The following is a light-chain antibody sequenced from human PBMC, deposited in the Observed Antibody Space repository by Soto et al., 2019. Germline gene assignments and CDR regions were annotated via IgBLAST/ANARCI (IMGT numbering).Light chain of an antibody. J-gene: IGLJ3*02. Sequence: QSALTQPTSVSGSPGQSITISCTGVSSDIGGYNHVSWYQQHPGNVPRLIIYDVDNRPLGISNRFSGSQSGNTASLSISGLQAEDEADYYCCAYTARTTLGWVFGGGTKVTVL. CDR2: DVD. V-gene: IGLV2-14*03. CDR1: SSDIGGYNH. CDR3: CAYTARTTLGWV.